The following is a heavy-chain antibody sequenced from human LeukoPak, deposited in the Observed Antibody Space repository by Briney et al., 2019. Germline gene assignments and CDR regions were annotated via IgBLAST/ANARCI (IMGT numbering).Heavy chain of an antibody. CDR1: GGSISSSNYY. Sequence: PSETLSLTCTVSGGSISSSNYYWGWIRQPPGKGLEWIGKIHHSGSTYYNPSLKSRVTISVDTSKNQFSLKLSSVTAADTAVYYCAVKGAPLTYFGYWGQGTLVTVSS. D-gene: IGHD1-26*01. J-gene: IGHJ4*02. V-gene: IGHV4-39*01. CDR2: IHHSGST. CDR3: AVKGAPLTYFGY.